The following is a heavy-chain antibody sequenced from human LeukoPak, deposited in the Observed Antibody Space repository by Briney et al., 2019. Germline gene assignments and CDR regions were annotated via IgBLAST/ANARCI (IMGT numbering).Heavy chain of an antibody. CDR3: ARRYGSGRDY. CDR2: INHSGST. Sequence: SETLSLTCAVYGGSFSGYYWSWIRQPPGKGPEWIGEINHSGSTNYNPSLKSRVTISVDTSKNQFSLKLSSVTAADTAVYYCARRYGSGRDYWGQGTLVTVSS. CDR1: GGSFSGYY. J-gene: IGHJ4*02. V-gene: IGHV4-34*01. D-gene: IGHD3-10*01.